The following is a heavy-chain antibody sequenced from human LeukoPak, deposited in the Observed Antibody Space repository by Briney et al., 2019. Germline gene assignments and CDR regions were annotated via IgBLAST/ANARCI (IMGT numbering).Heavy chain of an antibody. Sequence: GASVKVSCKASGYTFTGYYMHWVRQAPGQGLEWMGWINPNSGGTNYAQKFQGRVTMTRDTSISTAYMELSRLRSDDTAVYYCARDVPGIVVAFHSPDYWGQGTLVTVSS. D-gene: IGHD3-22*01. CDR1: GYTFTGYY. V-gene: IGHV1-2*02. CDR3: ARDVPGIVVAFHSPDY. CDR2: INPNSGGT. J-gene: IGHJ4*02.